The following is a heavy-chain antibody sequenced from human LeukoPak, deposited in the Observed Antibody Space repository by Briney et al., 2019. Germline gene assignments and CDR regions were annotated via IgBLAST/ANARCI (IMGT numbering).Heavy chain of an antibody. J-gene: IGHJ4*02. D-gene: IGHD3/OR15-3a*01. CDR2: IKRKGDDVTI. V-gene: IGHV3-15*01. CDR3: TARTGRSDFDY. CDR1: GFTFNNAW. Sequence: GGSLRLSCAASGFTFNNAWMSWVRQAPGKGLEWVGRIKRKGDDVTIDYAAPVKGKFTISRDDSKITLYLKMNSLKSEDTAVYYCTARTGRSDFDYWGQGTLVTVSS.